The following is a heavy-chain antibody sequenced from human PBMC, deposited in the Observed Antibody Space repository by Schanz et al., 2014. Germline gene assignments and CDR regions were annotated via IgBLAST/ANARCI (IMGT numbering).Heavy chain of an antibody. Sequence: QVQLLESGGGLFKPGGSLRLSCAGSGFTFADYYMTWIRQAPGKGLEWISYVSSYDTTVSYADSVKGRFTISRDNAKNSVYLQMNSLRVEDTAVYYCAKEESPPSLVDYWGQGTLVTVSS. V-gene: IGHV3-11*01. CDR3: AKEESPPSLVDY. CDR2: VSSYDTTV. CDR1: GFTFADYY. J-gene: IGHJ4*02.